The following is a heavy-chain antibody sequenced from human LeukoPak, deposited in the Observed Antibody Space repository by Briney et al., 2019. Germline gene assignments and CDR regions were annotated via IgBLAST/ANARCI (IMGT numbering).Heavy chain of an antibody. CDR3: ARRASGGWSPGALDL. CDR1: GYSFTSYW. D-gene: IGHD6-19*01. J-gene: IGHJ3*01. V-gene: IGHV5-51*01. CDR2: IYPCDSDT. Sequence: GESLKIYCKGSGYSFTSYWLGWVRQMPGKGLEWMGIIYPCDSDTRHSPSFRGQVTISGDKSISTAYLQWSSLNASDTAMYYCARRASGGWSPGALDLWGQGTMVSVSS.